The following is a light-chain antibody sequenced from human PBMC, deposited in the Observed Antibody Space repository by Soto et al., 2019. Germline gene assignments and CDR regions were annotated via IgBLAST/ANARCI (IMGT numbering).Light chain of an antibody. CDR1: SSDVGGYNY. Sequence: QSALTQPASVSGSPGQSITISCTGTSSDVGGYNYVSWYQHYPGKAPKFIIYEVFNRPSGVSNRFSGSRSGNTASLTISGLQAEDEAEYTSSSTFVFGTGTKLTVL. J-gene: IGLJ1*01. V-gene: IGLV2-14*01. CDR3: SSTFV. CDR2: EVF.